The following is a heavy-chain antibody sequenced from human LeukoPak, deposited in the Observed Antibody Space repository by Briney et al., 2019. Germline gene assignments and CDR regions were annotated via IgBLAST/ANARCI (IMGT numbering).Heavy chain of an antibody. J-gene: IGHJ2*01. CDR2: IYHSGST. D-gene: IGHD4-17*01. CDR1: GYSITSTYY. CDR3: ATDYGDYYFDL. V-gene: IGHV4-38-2*01. Sequence: SETLSLTCGVYGYSITSTYYGGGSRQPPGQGVEGIGNIYHSGSTYYNPSLKGRITMSVDTSKNQLSLKLSSVTAADTALYYCATDYGDYYFDLWGRGTLVTVSS.